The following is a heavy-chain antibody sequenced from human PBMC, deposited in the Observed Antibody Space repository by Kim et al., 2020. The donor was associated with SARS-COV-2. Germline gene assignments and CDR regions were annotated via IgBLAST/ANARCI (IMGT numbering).Heavy chain of an antibody. D-gene: IGHD4-17*01. CDR2: IYTSGST. J-gene: IGHJ4*02. Sequence: SETLSLTCTVSGGSISSGSYYWSWIRQPAGKGLEWIGRIYTSGSTNYNPSLKSRVTISVDTSKNQFSLKLSSVTAADTAVYYCARGGGDLPYYFDYWGQGTLVTVSS. CDR1: GGSISSGSYY. CDR3: ARGGGDLPYYFDY. V-gene: IGHV4-61*02.